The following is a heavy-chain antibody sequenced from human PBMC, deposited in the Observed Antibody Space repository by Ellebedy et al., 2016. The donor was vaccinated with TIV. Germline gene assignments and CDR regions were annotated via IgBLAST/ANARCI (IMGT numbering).Heavy chain of an antibody. D-gene: IGHD3-9*01. CDR2: IYYSGST. Sequence: SETLSLTXTVSGGSISSYYWSWIRQPPGKGLEWIGYIYYSGSTNYNPSLKSRVTISVDTSKNQFSLKLSSVTAADTAVYYCARAYYDILTGPKDPKFDPWGQGTLVTVSS. CDR1: GGSISSYY. CDR3: ARAYYDILTGPKDPKFDP. V-gene: IGHV4-59*12. J-gene: IGHJ5*02.